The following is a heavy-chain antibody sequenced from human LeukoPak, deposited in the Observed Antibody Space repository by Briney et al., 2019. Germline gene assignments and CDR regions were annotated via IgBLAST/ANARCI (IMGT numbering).Heavy chain of an antibody. Sequence: PGGSLRLSCAASGYTFDDYAMHWVRQAPGKGLEWVSGISWNSGSIGYADSVKGRFTISGDNAKNSLYLQMNSLRAEDTALYYCAKGGTYYYDSSGYYYPSFDYWGQGTLVTVSS. V-gene: IGHV3-9*01. CDR3: AKGGTYYYDSSGYYYPSFDY. D-gene: IGHD3-22*01. J-gene: IGHJ4*02. CDR1: GYTFDDYA. CDR2: ISWNSGSI.